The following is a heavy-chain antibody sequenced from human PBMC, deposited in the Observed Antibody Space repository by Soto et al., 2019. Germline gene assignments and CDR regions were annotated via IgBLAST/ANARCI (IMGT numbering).Heavy chain of an antibody. CDR1: GGTFSTHA. V-gene: IGHV1-69*18. CDR2: IIPLYGRT. D-gene: IGHD3-22*01. CDR3: ARGGGGWASGYCDY. J-gene: IGHJ4*02. Sequence: QVQLVQSGPEVRNPGSSVRVSCKASGGTFSTHAINWVRQAPGQGLEWVGMIIPLYGRTNYAQKLQGRVTITADESSRTSTLDLSSLTYEDTAVYFCARGGGGWASGYCDYWGQGTQVTISS.